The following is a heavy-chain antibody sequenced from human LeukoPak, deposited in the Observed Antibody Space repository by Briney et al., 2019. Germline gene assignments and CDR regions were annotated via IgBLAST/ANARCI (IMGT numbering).Heavy chain of an antibody. D-gene: IGHD3-9*01. V-gene: IGHV3-53*01. CDR3: ARGLSDDILTGYGY. CDR2: IYSGGST. J-gene: IGHJ4*02. Sequence: AGGSLRLSCAASGFTFSSYSMNWVRQAPGKGLEWVSVIYSGGSTYYADSVKGRFTISRDNSKNTLYLQMNSLRAEDTAVYYCARGLSDDILTGYGYWGQGTLVTVSS. CDR1: GFTFSSYS.